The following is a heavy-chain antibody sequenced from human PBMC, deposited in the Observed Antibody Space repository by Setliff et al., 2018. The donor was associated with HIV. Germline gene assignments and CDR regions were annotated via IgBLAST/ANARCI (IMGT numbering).Heavy chain of an antibody. Sequence: ASETLSLTCSVSGGSISSSTYYWGWIRQPPGQGLEWIGSIYHSGFTYHNPSLKSRITLSVDTSKNQFSLKLSSVTAADTAVYYCATLDPSGGNFLAYWGQGTLVTVSS. V-gene: IGHV4-39*01. CDR2: IYHSGFT. CDR1: GGSISSSTYY. D-gene: IGHD2-21*02. J-gene: IGHJ4*02. CDR3: ATLDPSGGNFLAY.